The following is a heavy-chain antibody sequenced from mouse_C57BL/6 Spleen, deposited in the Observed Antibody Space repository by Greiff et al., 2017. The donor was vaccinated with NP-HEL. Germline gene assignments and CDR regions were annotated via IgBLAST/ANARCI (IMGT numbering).Heavy chain of an antibody. J-gene: IGHJ1*03. Sequence: DVQLVESGGGLVQPGGSLKLSCAASGFTFSDYYMYWVRQTPEKRLEWVAYISNGGGSTYYPDTVKGRFTISRDNAKNTLYLQMSRLKSEDTAMYYCARPSTGTGYFDVWGTGTTVTVSS. V-gene: IGHV5-12*01. CDR2: ISNGGGST. D-gene: IGHD4-1*02. CDR3: ARPSTGTGYFDV. CDR1: GFTFSDYY.